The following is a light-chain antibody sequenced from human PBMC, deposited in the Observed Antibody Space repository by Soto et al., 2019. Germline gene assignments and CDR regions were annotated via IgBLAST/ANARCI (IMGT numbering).Light chain of an antibody. V-gene: IGLV2-14*03. CDR3: TSWTTSTTMI. Sequence: QSVLTQPASVSGSPGQSITISCTGTRSDIGAYNFVSWYQQHPGEVPKLILYDVNVRPSGVSNRFSGSKSGTTASLTISGPEAEDEADYYCTSWTTSTTMIFGGGTKVTVL. J-gene: IGLJ2*01. CDR1: RSDIGAYNF. CDR2: DVN.